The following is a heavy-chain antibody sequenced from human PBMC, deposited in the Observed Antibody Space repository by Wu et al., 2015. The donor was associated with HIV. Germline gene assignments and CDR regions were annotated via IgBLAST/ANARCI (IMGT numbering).Heavy chain of an antibody. J-gene: IGHJ6*03. V-gene: IGHV1-18*01. CDR1: GYKFTEYG. CDR3: ARGGVVLPPAITYYYYYYMDV. D-gene: IGHD2-2*01. Sequence: QVQLIQGGIEVKNVGASVKVSCQASGYKFTEYGVSWVRQAPGQGLQWMGWISTVPQAPRQGLKWVQWMTGYTDKAHVAQRFQGRVTMTRDTSISTAYMDLSRLKSDDTAVYYCARGGVVLPPAITYYYYYYMDVWGKGTTVTVSS. CDR2: ISTVPQAPRQGLKWVQWMTGYTDKA.